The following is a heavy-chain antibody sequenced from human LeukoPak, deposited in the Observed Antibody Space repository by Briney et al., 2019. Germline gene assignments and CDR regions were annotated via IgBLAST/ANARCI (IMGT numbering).Heavy chain of an antibody. CDR1: GGSISSYY. CDR3: ARGGGATRIDY. J-gene: IGHJ4*02. D-gene: IGHD5-12*01. V-gene: IGHV4-4*07. CDR2: IYTSGST. Sequence: SETLSLTCIVSGGSISSYYWSWIRQPAGKGLEWIGRIYTSGSTSYNPSLKSRVTISVDTSKNQFSLKLTSVTAADTAVYYCARGGGATRIDYWGQGTLVTVSS.